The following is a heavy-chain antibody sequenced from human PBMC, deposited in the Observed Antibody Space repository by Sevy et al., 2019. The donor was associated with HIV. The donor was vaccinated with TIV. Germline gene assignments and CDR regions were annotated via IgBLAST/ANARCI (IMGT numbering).Heavy chain of an antibody. Sequence: GGSLRLSCTTSGFTFRIYAMSWVRQAPGKGLEWVSAISGSGSSTYYADSVKGRFTISRDNSKNTLYLQMNSLRAKDTAVFYCAKEGGSHYDTSGSFDDWGQGTRVTDSS. D-gene: IGHD3-22*01. CDR2: ISGSGSST. J-gene: IGHJ4*02. V-gene: IGHV3-23*01. CDR1: GFTFRIYA. CDR3: AKEGGSHYDTSGSFDD.